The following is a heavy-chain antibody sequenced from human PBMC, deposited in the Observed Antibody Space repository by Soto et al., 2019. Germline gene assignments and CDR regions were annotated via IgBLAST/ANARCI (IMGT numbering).Heavy chain of an antibody. CDR2: IYWDDDK. J-gene: IGHJ4*02. CDR1: GFSLTTSGVG. D-gene: IGHD3-3*01. Sequence: SGPTLVNPTQTLTLTCTFSGFSLTTSGVGVGWIRQSPGKAPEWLALIYWDDDKRYSPSLKSRLTITKDTSKNQVVLTMANLDPADTATYYCAHRVLRTVFGLVTTTAIYFDFWGEGTPVTVSS. CDR3: AHRVLRTVFGLVTTTAIYFDF. V-gene: IGHV2-5*02.